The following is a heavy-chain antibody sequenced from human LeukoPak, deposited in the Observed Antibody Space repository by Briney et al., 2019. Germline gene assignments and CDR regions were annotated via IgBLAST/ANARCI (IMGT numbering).Heavy chain of an antibody. CDR2: LSGGGGSR. J-gene: IGHJ6*02. CDR3: AKVGRVTVTTIRNRYYYGMDV. V-gene: IGHV3-23*01. CDR1: GFTFSSND. Sequence: GGSLRLSCAASGFTFSSNDMSWGRRPPRWGPDRAPALSGGGGSRYYADSVKGRFTISRDNSKNTLYLQRNRLRAEDRAVYYCAKVGRVTVTTIRNRYYYGMDVWGQGTTVTVSS. D-gene: IGHD4-17*01.